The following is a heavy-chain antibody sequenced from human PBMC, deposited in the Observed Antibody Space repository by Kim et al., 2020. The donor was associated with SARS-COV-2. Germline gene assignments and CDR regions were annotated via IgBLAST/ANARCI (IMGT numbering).Heavy chain of an antibody. Sequence: GGSLRLSCAASGFTFSSYAMSWVRQAPGKGLEWVSAISGSGGSTYYADSVKGRFTISRDNSKNTPYLQMNSLRAEDTAVYYCAKDRSYYYYGMDVWGQGTTVTVSS. J-gene: IGHJ6*02. CDR2: ISGSGGST. V-gene: IGHV3-23*01. CDR3: AKDRSYYYYGMDV. CDR1: GFTFSSYA.